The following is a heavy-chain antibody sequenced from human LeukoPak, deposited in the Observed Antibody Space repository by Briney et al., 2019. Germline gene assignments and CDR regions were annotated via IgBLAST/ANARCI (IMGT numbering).Heavy chain of an antibody. V-gene: IGHV3-7*01. D-gene: IGHD4-17*01. Sequence: GGSLRLSCAASGFSLSNYWISWVRQAPGKGLEWVANIKLDGSEKYYVNSVKGRFTISRDNAKNSLNLQMNSLRAEDTAVYYCARALPRATVTTHFDYWGQGTLVTVSS. CDR1: GFSLSNYW. CDR2: IKLDGSEK. CDR3: ARALPRATVTTHFDY. J-gene: IGHJ4*02.